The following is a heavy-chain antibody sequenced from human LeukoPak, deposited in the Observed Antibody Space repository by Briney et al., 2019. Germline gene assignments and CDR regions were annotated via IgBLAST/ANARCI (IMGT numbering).Heavy chain of an antibody. CDR3: ARGIPSTSRYYDFWSGFLNWFDP. CDR1: GGSFSGYY. Sequence: SETLSLTCAVYGGSFSGYYWSWIRQPPGKGLEWIGEINHSGSTNYNPSLKSRVTISVDTSKNQFSLKLSSVTAADTAVYYCARGIPSTSRYYDFWSGFLNWFDPWGQGTLVTVSS. J-gene: IGHJ5*02. D-gene: IGHD3-3*01. V-gene: IGHV4-34*01. CDR2: INHSGST.